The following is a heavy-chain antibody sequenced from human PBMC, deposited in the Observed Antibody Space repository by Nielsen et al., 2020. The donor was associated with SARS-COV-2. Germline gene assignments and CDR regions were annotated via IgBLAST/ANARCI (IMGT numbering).Heavy chain of an antibody. Sequence: GGSLRLSCAASGFTFSNAWMSWVRQAPGKGLEWVGRIKSKTDGGTTDYAAPVKGRFTISRDDSKNTLYLQMNSLRAEDTAVYYCARDFNPVVFDGSYGYWGQGTLVTVSS. V-gene: IGHV3-15*01. CDR1: GFTFSNAW. D-gene: IGHD1-26*01. CDR3: ARDFNPVVFDGSYGY. J-gene: IGHJ4*02. CDR2: IKSKTDGGTT.